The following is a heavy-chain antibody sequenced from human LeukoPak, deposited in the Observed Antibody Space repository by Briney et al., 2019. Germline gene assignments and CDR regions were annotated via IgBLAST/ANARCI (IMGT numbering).Heavy chain of an antibody. CDR3: ARDGAPVAGDYYYYYMDV. CDR1: GGTFISYA. Sequence: GASVKVSCKASGGTFISYAISWVRQAPGQGLEWMGGIIPIFGTANYAQKFQGRVTITADESTSTAYMELSSLRSEDTAVYYCARDGAPVAGDYYYYYMDVWGKGTTVTISS. D-gene: IGHD6-19*01. J-gene: IGHJ6*03. CDR2: IIPIFGTA. V-gene: IGHV1-69*13.